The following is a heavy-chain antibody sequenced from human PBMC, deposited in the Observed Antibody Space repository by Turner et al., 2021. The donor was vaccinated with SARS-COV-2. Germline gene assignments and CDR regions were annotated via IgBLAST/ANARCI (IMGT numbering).Heavy chain of an antibody. J-gene: IGHJ5*02. V-gene: IGHV1-24*01. Sequence: VQLVQYGAEVKKLGASVKVCCKVSGYNRIELSMHWVRQAPGIGLEWMGGFDPEDGETIYAQKFHGIVTKTEDTSTDTAYMERTSLRSEDTAVYYCATGAPYCSSTSFSRWFAPWGQGTLVTVSS. CDR2: FDPEDGET. CDR3: ATGAPYCSSTSFSRWFAP. CDR1: GYNRIELS. D-gene: IGHD2-2*01.